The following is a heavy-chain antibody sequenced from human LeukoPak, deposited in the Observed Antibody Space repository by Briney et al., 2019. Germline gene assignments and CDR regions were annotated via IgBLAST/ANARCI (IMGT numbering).Heavy chain of an antibody. Sequence: KSSETLSLTCAVSGYSISSGYYWGWIRQPPGKGLEWIGSIYHSGSTYYNPSLKSRVTISVDTSKNQFSLKLSSVTAADTAVYYCATIPIVVVPAAMGDYYYYMDVWGKGTTVTVSS. J-gene: IGHJ6*03. CDR3: ATIPIVVVPAAMGDYYYYMDV. CDR1: GYSISSGYY. CDR2: IYHSGST. D-gene: IGHD2-2*01. V-gene: IGHV4-38-2*01.